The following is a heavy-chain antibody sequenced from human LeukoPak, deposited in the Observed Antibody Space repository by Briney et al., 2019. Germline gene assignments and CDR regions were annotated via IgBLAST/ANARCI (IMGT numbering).Heavy chain of an antibody. J-gene: IGHJ4*02. CDR2: IYTSGST. CDR1: GGSISSYY. D-gene: IGHD6-13*01. V-gene: IGHV4-4*07. Sequence: SETLSLTCTVSGGSISSYYWSWIRQPAGKGLEWIGRIYTSGSTNYNPSLKSRVTMSVDTSKNQFSLKLSSVTAADTAVYYCAREQSAWSSSWNDYWGQETLVTVSS. CDR3: AREQSAWSSSWNDY.